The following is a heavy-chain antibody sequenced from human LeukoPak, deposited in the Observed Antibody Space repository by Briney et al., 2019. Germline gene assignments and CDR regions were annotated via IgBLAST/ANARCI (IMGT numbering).Heavy chain of an antibody. Sequence: SQTLSLTCDISGDSVSSNSATWNWLRQSPSRGLEWLGRTYYRSKWYNDYAVSVKSRITINPDTSKNQFSLQLNSVTPEDTAVYYCARRNGDYYFDYWGQGTLVTVSS. D-gene: IGHD4-17*01. CDR2: TYYRSKWYN. V-gene: IGHV6-1*01. CDR3: ARRNGDYYFDY. J-gene: IGHJ4*02. CDR1: GDSVSSNSAT.